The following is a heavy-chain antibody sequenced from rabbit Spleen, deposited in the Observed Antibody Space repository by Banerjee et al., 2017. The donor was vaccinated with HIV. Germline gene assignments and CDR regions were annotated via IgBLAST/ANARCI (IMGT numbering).Heavy chain of an antibody. CDR1: GFSFNDKDV. CDR3: ARDTGSSFSSYGMDL. J-gene: IGHJ6*01. Sequence: QEQLVESGGGLVKPEGSLKLSCTASGFSFNDKDVMCWVRQAPGKGLEWITCINMVTGKSVYASWAKGRFIMSRTSSTKVTLQMTSLTAADTATYFCARDTGSSFSSYGMDLWGQGTLVTV. V-gene: IGHV1S45*01. CDR2: INMVTGKS. D-gene: IGHD8-1*01.